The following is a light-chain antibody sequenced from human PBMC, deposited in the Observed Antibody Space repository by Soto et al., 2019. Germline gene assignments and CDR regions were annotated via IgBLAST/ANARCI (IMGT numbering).Light chain of an antibody. CDR3: QQYSIWPPLT. J-gene: IGKJ4*01. CDR1: QSVSSN. V-gene: IGKV3-15*01. Sequence: EIVMTQSPVTLSVSLGERATLSCRASQSVSSNLAWYQHKPGQAPRLLIYGASTRATGIPARFSGSGSGTEFTLTINSLQSEDFAVYYCQQYSIWPPLTFGGGTKVEIK. CDR2: GAS.